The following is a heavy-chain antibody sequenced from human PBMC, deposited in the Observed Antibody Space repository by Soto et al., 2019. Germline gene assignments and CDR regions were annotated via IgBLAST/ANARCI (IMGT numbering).Heavy chain of an antibody. V-gene: IGHV3-7*03. CDR3: AGWGGHDYNY. D-gene: IGHD4-4*01. CDR2: IRPDGSET. Sequence: EVQLVQSGGGLVQPGGSLRLSCVGSGFTFTDFYMNWVRQAPVKGLEWVANIRPDGSETNYVESVKGRFTTSRDNAKNSLFLQMNILRADDTAVYYCAGWGGHDYNYWGQGILVTVSS. CDR1: GFTFTDFY. J-gene: IGHJ4*02.